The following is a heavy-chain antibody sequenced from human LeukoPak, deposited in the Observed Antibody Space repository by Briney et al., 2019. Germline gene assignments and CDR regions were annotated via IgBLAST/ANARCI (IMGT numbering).Heavy chain of an antibody. V-gene: IGHV4-34*01. D-gene: IGHD6-13*01. CDR2: INHSGST. J-gene: IGHJ4*02. Sequence: SETLSLTCAVYGGSFSGYYWSWIRQPPRKGLEWIGVINHSGSTNYNPSITSPVTISVDTSKNHFSLKLSSVAAADTAVYDCARVGSSSWLRSFDYWGQGTLVTVSS. CDR3: ARVGSSSWLRSFDY. CDR1: GGSFSGYY.